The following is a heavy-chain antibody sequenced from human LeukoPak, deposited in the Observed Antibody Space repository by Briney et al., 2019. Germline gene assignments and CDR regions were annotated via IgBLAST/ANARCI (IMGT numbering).Heavy chain of an antibody. D-gene: IGHD6-19*01. CDR3: ARDNVGVAGYAFDI. CDR2: ISAYNGNT. CDR1: GYTFTSYG. J-gene: IGHJ3*02. V-gene: IGHV1-18*01. Sequence: VASVKVSCKASGYTFTSYGISWVRQAPGQGLEWVGWISAYNGNTNYAQKLQGRVTMTTDTSTSTAYMELRSLRSDDTAVYYCARDNVGVAGYAFDIWGQGTMVTVSS.